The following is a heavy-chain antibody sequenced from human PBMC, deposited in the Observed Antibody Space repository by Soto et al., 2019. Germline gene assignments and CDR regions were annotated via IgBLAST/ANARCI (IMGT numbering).Heavy chain of an antibody. D-gene: IGHD5-18*01. V-gene: IGHV1-69*08. CDR2: IIPILGIA. CDR3: ARERTAMVPFDS. J-gene: IGHJ4*02. CDR1: GGTFSSST. Sequence: QVQLVQSGAEVKKPGSSVKVSCKASGGTFSSSTISWVRQAPGQGLEWMGRIIPILGIANYAQKFQGSVTITADKYTSTSYMELSSLRSEDTAVYYCARERTAMVPFDSWGQGTLVTVSS.